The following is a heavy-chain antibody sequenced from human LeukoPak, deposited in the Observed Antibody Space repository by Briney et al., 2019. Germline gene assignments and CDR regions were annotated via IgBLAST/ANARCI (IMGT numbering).Heavy chain of an antibody. CDR3: ARDGRIAVADYSYGMDV. V-gene: IGHV4-34*01. J-gene: IGHJ6*02. CDR1: GGSFSGYY. CDR2: INHSGGT. D-gene: IGHD6-19*01. Sequence: SETLSLTCAVYGGSFSGYYWSWIRQPPGKGLEWIGEINHSGGTNYNPSLKSRVTISVDTSKNQFSLKLSSVTAADTAVYYCARDGRIAVADYSYGMDVWGQGTTVTVSS.